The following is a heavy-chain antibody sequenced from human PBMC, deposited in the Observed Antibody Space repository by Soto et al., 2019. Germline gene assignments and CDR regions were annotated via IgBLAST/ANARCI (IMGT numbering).Heavy chain of an antibody. D-gene: IGHD3-3*01. Sequence: GGSLRLSGAASGFTVSRNYMSWVRQAPGKGLEWVSVIYSGGSTYYADSVKGRFTISRDNSKNTLYLQMNSLRAEDTAVYYCARGEYGYDFWSGFNYFDYWGQGTLVTVSS. CDR2: IYSGGST. CDR3: ARGEYGYDFWSGFNYFDY. CDR1: GFTVSRNY. V-gene: IGHV3-66*01. J-gene: IGHJ4*02.